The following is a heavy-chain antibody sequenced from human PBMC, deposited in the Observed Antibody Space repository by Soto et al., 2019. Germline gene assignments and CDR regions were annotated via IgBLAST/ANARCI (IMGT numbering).Heavy chain of an antibody. J-gene: IGHJ4*02. D-gene: IGHD3-10*01. CDR2: IYHSGGT. V-gene: IGHV4-4*02. CDR1: SGSISSSNW. CDR3: ARVMVRGVIGY. Sequence: QVQLQESGPGLVKPSGTLSLTCAVSSGSISSSNWWSWVRQPPGKGLEWIGEIYHSGGTNYNPSLTSRVPISVDKSKNQFSLKLSSVTAADTAVYYCARVMVRGVIGYWGQGTLVTVSS.